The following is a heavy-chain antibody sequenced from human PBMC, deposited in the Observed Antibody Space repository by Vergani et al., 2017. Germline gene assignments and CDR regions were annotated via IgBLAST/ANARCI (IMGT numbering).Heavy chain of an antibody. V-gene: IGHV4-4*07. D-gene: IGHD3-10*01. CDR2: IYTSEST. CDR1: GGSISPYY. CDR3: GRVADFYGLGSRLLDL. Sequence: QVQLQESGPGLVKPSETLSLTCTVSGGSISPYYWSWIRQPAGKGLEWIGRIYTSESTNYNPSLKSRVTMSVDTSKNQFSLKLSSVTAADTAVYYCGRVADFYGLGSRLLDLWGQGILVTVSS. J-gene: IGHJ5*02.